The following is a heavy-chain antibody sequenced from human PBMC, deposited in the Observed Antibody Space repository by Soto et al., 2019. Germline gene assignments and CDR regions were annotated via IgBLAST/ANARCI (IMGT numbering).Heavy chain of an antibody. CDR1: GFTFSSYG. CDR3: APSSSWGGGFDY. CDR2: ISYDGSNK. D-gene: IGHD6-13*01. J-gene: IGHJ4*02. Sequence: QVQLVESGGGVVQPGRSLRLSCAASGFTFSSYGMHWVRQAPGKGLEWVAVISYDGSNKYYADSVKGRFTISRDNSKNPLDLQMNSLRAEDTAVYYCAPSSSWGGGFDYWGQGTLVTVSS. V-gene: IGHV3-30*03.